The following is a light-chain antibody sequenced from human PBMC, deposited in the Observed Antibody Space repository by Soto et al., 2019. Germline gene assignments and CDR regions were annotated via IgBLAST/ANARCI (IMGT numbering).Light chain of an antibody. Sequence: QSVLTQPPSVSGAPGQRVTIACTGTTSNIGAHYDVHWYQHIPGTAPKLLIYGYIHRPSGVPDRFSGSKSDTSASLAITGLQAEDEADYYCQSYDSSLSSYVFGPGTKVTVL. CDR1: TSNIGAHYD. CDR2: GYI. V-gene: IGLV1-40*01. J-gene: IGLJ1*01. CDR3: QSYDSSLSSYV.